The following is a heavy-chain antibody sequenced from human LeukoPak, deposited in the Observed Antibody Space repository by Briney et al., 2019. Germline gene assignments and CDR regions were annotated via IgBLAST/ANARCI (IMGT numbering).Heavy chain of an antibody. CDR2: INHSGST. CDR1: GGSFSGYY. V-gene: IGHV4-34*01. Sequence: SETLSLTCAVYGGSFSGYYWSWIRQPPGKGLEWIGEINHSGSTNYNPSLKSRVTISVDTSKNQFSLKLSSVTAADTAVYYCARMVSLDYWGQGTLVTVSS. J-gene: IGHJ4*02. D-gene: IGHD5-18*01. CDR3: ARMVSLDY.